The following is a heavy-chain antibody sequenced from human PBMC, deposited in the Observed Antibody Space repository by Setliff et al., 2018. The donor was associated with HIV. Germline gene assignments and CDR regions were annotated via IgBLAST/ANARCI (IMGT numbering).Heavy chain of an antibody. CDR3: ARRRAVGGPTKFDS. D-gene: IGHD6-19*01. J-gene: IGHJ5*01. V-gene: IGHV1-69-2*01. CDR1: GYTFTHSY. CDR2: VDPEDGEA. Sequence: ASVKVSCKASGYTFTHSYMHWVRQAPGKGLEWMGRVDPEDGEAIYVEKFQGRVTITADTSTDTAYMELSSLRSEDTAVYYCARRRAVGGPTKFDSWGHGTLVTVPQ.